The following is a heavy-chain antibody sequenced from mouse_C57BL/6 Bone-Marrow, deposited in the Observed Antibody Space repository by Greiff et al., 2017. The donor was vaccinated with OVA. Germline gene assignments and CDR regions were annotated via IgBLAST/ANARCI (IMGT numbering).Heavy chain of an antibody. CDR3: ASWEFAY. V-gene: IGHV5-17*01. D-gene: IGHD4-1*01. J-gene: IGHJ3*01. CDR1: GFTFSDYG. Sequence: EVKLMESGGGLVKPGGSLKLSCAASGFTFSDYGMHWVRQAPEKGLEWVAYISSGSSTIYYADTVKGRFTISRDNAKNTLFLQITSLRAEDTAMYYCASWEFAYWGQGTLVTVSA. CDR2: ISSGSSTI.